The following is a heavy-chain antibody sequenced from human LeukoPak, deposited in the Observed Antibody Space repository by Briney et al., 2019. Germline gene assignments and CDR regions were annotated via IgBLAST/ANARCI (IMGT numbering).Heavy chain of an antibody. J-gene: IGHJ5*02. CDR1: GYTFTGYY. D-gene: IGHD2-15*01. CDR2: INPNSGGT. V-gene: IGHV1-2*02. CDR3: ARAYCSGGSCYPGKRFDP. Sequence: ASVKVSCKASGYTFTGYYMHWVRQAPGQGLEWMGWINPNSGGTNYAQKFQGRVTMTRDMSISTAYMELSRLRSDDTAVYYCARAYCSGGSCYPGKRFDPWGQGTLVTVSS.